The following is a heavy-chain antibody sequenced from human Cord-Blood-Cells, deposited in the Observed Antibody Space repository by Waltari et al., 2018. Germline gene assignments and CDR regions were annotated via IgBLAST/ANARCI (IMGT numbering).Heavy chain of an antibody. V-gene: IGHV1-69*01. CDR1: GGTFSSYA. CDR3: ARGGRYSGYDSYAFDI. D-gene: IGHD5-12*01. Sequence: QVQLVQSGAEGKKPGSSVKVSCKASGGTFSSYAISWVRQATAQGLEWMGGIIPIFGTANYAQKFQGRVTITADESTSTAYMELSSLRSEDTAVYYCARGGRYSGYDSYAFDIWGQGTMVTVSS. CDR2: IIPIFGTA. J-gene: IGHJ3*02.